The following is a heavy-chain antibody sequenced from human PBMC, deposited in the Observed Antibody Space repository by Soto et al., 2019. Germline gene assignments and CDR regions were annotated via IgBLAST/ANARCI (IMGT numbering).Heavy chain of an antibody. CDR2: IIPVFGTT. Sequence: QVQLVQSGAELKKPGSSVKVSCKASGDTFSGYPINWVRQAPGEGLEWMGRIIPVFGTTNDAQRFEGRVTFTAEESTNTAYMELRGLLSEDTAVYYCARDGGFGELKYGGPGTLVTVSS. J-gene: IGHJ4*02. CDR1: GDTFSGYP. CDR3: ARDGGFGELKY. V-gene: IGHV1-69*18. D-gene: IGHD3-10*01.